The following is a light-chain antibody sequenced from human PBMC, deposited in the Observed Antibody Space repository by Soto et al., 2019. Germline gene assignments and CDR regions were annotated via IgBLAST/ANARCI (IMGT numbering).Light chain of an antibody. CDR3: SSYTITSTVV. CDR1: SSDDGSYNY. Sequence: QSVLTQPASVSGSPGQSITISCTGTSSDDGSYNYVSWYQQHPGKAPKLMIYDVSERPSGVSNRFSGSKSGNMAYLTISGLQADDEADYYCSSYTITSTVVFGGGTKLTVL. J-gene: IGLJ2*01. V-gene: IGLV2-14*01. CDR2: DVS.